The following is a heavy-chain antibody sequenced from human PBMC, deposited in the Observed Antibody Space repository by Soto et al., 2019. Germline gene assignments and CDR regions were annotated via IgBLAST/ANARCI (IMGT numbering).Heavy chain of an antibody. Sequence: ASVKVSCKASGYTFTNYYLHWVRQAPGQRLEWMGWINASNGNTVCAQNFQGRVTITRDTSASTAYMELSSLTSEDTAAYYCARAPFGAPFDYWGQGTLVTVSS. CDR3: ARAPFGAPFDY. J-gene: IGHJ4*02. V-gene: IGHV1-3*01. CDR1: GYTFTNYY. CDR2: INASNGNT. D-gene: IGHD1-26*01.